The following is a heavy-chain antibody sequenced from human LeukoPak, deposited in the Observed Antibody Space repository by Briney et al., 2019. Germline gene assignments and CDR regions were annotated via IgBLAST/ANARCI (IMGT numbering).Heavy chain of an antibody. CDR1: GYTFTGYY. Sequence: ASVKVSCKASGYTFTGYYMDWVRQAPGQGLEWMGWINPNSGGTNYAQKFQGRVTMTRDTSISTAYMELRRLRSDDTAVYYCAREWELLGNWFDPWGQGTLVTVSS. J-gene: IGHJ5*02. CDR3: AREWELLGNWFDP. D-gene: IGHD1-26*01. CDR2: INPNSGGT. V-gene: IGHV1-2*02.